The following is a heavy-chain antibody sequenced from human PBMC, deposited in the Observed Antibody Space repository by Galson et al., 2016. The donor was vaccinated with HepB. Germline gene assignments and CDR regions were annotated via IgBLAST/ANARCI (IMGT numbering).Heavy chain of an antibody. D-gene: IGHD4-11*01. V-gene: IGHV1-18*01. CDR3: ARERGNYAYSDY. J-gene: IGHJ4*02. Sequence: SVKVSCKASGYTFASYGIAWVRQAPGQGLEWMGWISSYDDNIKYAQKFQGRLTMTIDSSTDTAYMELRSLRSDDTAMYYCARERGNYAYSDYWGQGTLVTVSS. CDR1: GYTFASYG. CDR2: ISSYDDNI.